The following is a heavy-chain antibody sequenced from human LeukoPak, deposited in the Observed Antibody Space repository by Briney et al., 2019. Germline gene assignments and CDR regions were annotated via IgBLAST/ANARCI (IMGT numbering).Heavy chain of an antibody. CDR2: ISSSSSYI. CDR1: GFTFSSYS. J-gene: IGHJ6*02. V-gene: IGHV3-21*01. CDR3: ARVDIVVVPAAVHYYGMDV. D-gene: IGHD2-2*01. Sequence: GGALRLSCAASGFTFSSYSMNWVRQAPGKGLEWVSSISSSSSYIYYADSVKRRVTISRDNAKNSLYLQMNSLRAEDPAVYYCARVDIVVVPAAVHYYGMDVWGQGTTVTVSS.